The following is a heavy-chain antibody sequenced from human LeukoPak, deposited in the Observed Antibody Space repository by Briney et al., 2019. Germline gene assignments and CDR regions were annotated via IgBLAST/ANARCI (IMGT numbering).Heavy chain of an antibody. CDR1: GFTFSSYG. CDR3: AKSAWPTVNYFDY. CDR2: ISYDGSNK. V-gene: IGHV3-30*18. J-gene: IGHJ4*02. D-gene: IGHD4-17*01. Sequence: GRSLRLSCAASGFTFSSYGMHWVRQAPGNGLEWVAVISYDGSNKYYVDSAKGRFTISRDNSKNTLYLQMNSLRAEDTAVYYCAKSAWPTVNYFDYWGQGTLVTVSS.